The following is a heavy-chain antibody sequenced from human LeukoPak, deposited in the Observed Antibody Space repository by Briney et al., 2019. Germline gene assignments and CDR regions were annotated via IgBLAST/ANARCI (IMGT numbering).Heavy chain of an antibody. V-gene: IGHV1-8*02. D-gene: IGHD3-3*01. CDR1: GYTFTSYA. CDR2: MNPNSGNT. J-gene: IGHJ4*02. CDR3: ARGRGYDFWSGYWYVEQPHPIDY. Sequence: ASVKVSCKASGYTFTSYAMHWVRQAPGQRLEWMGWMNPNSGNTGYAQKFQGRVTMTRNTSISTAYMELSSLRSEDTAVYYCARGRGYDFWSGYWYVEQPHPIDYWGQGTLVTVSS.